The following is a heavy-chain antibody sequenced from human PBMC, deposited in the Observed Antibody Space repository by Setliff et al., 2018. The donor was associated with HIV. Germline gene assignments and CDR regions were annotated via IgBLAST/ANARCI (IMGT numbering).Heavy chain of an antibody. CDR1: GGSIRSGSYY. CDR3: ARAPPGIQNDAFDV. V-gene: IGHV4-61*09. J-gene: IGHJ3*01. Sequence: SETLSLTCTVSGGSIRSGSYYWTWIRQPAGKGPEWIGHIYTNGYTNYNPSLKSRVTISVDPSRDQFSLQLTSVTAADTAVYYCARAPPGIQNDAFDVWGQGTMVTVSS. CDR2: IYTNGYT.